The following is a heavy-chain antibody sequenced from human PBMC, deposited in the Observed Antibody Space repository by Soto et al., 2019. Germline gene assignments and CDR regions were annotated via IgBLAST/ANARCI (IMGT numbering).Heavy chain of an antibody. V-gene: IGHV1-18*01. Sequence: QVQLVQSGAEVKKPGASVKVSCKASGYTFTSYGISWVRQAPGQVLEWMGWISAYNGNTNYAQKLQGRVTMTTDTSTSTAYMELRSLRSDDTAVYYCAREPMTTVTTNWFDPWGQGTLVTVSS. CDR2: ISAYNGNT. D-gene: IGHD4-4*01. J-gene: IGHJ5*02. CDR3: AREPMTTVTTNWFDP. CDR1: GYTFTSYG.